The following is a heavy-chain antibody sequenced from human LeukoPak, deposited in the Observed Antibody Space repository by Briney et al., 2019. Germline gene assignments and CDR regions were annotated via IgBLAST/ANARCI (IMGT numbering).Heavy chain of an antibody. CDR1: GGSISSSNW. J-gene: IGHJ6*02. Sequence: SETLSLTCAVSGGSISSSNWWSWVRQPPGKGLEGRGEIYHSGSTNYNPSLKSRVTVSVDKSKNQFSLKLGSVTAADTAVYYCARDGGDYHYYYGMDVWGQGTTVTVSS. D-gene: IGHD3-3*01. CDR2: IYHSGST. CDR3: ARDGGDYHYYYGMDV. V-gene: IGHV4-4*02.